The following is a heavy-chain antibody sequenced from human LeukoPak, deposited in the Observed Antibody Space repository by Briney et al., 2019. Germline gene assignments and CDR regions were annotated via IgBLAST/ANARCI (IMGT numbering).Heavy chain of an antibody. CDR2: IIPIFGTA. V-gene: IGHV1-69*13. CDR3: ARGDGYYDSSGYYLGDY. Sequence: SVKVSCTASGGTFSSYAISWVRQAPGQGLEWMGGIIPIFGTANYAQKFQGRVTITADESTSTAYMELSSLRSEDTAVYYCARGDGYYDSSGYYLGDYWGQGTLVTVSS. CDR1: GGTFSSYA. J-gene: IGHJ4*02. D-gene: IGHD3-22*01.